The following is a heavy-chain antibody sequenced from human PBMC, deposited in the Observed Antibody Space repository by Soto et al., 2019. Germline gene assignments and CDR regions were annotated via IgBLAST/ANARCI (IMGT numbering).Heavy chain of an antibody. CDR1: GYSFTTYW. CDR2: IYPGDSDT. CDR3: ARRYYDILTGYYYLDF. D-gene: IGHD3-9*01. Sequence: VESLKISCKGSGYSFTTYWIAWVRQMPGKGLEWMGIIYPGDSDTKYSPSFQGQVTFSADKSITTAYLQWSSLKASDTAMYYCARRYYDILTGYYYLDFWGQGTLVTVSS. V-gene: IGHV5-51*01. J-gene: IGHJ4*02.